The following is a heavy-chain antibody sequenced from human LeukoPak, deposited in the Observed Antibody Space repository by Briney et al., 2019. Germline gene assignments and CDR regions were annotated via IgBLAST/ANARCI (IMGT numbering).Heavy chain of an antibody. CDR3: ATVTIFGVDHHHPGMDV. V-gene: IGHV3-53*01. CDR1: GFTVSSNY. Sequence: GGSLRLSCAASGFTVSSNYMSWVRQAPGKGLEWVSVIYSGGSTYYADSVKGRFTISRDNSKNTLYLQMNSLRAEDTAVYYCATVTIFGVDHHHPGMDVWGQGTPVTVSS. D-gene: IGHD3-3*01. CDR2: IYSGGST. J-gene: IGHJ6*02.